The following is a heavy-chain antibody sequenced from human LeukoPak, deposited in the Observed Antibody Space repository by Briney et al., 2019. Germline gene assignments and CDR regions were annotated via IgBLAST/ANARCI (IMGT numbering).Heavy chain of an antibody. CDR2: IYHSGST. D-gene: IGHD2-2*01. Sequence: PSETLSLTCTVSGGSISSGGYYWSWIRQPPGKGLEWIGYIYHSGSTYYNPSLKSRVTISVDRSKNQFSLKLSSVTAADTAVYYCARESVYCSSTSCRPGILHAFDIWGQGTMVTVSS. V-gene: IGHV4-30-2*01. J-gene: IGHJ3*02. CDR1: GGSISSGGYY. CDR3: ARESVYCSSTSCRPGILHAFDI.